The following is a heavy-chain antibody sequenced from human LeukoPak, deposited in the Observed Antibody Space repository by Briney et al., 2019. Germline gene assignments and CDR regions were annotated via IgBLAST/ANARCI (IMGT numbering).Heavy chain of an antibody. CDR2: INEDGSEK. CDR1: EFSFETYW. V-gene: IGHV3-7*01. Sequence: GALRLSCVALEFSFETYWMSWVRQAPGMGPEWVANINEDGSEKHYVGSVRGRFTISRDNADNSLHLQMNSLRPEDMAVYYCARGETMDVWGKGTTVTVSS. J-gene: IGHJ6*03. D-gene: IGHD5-24*01. CDR3: ARGETMDV.